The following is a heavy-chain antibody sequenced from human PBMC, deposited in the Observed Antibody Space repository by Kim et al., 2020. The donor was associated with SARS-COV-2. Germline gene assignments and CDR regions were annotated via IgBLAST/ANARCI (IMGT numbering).Heavy chain of an antibody. CDR1: GGSISSSSYY. D-gene: IGHD3-22*01. Sequence: SETLSLTCTVSGGSISSSSYYWGWIRQPPGKGLEWIGSIYYSGSTYYNPSLKSRVTISVDTSKNQFSLKLSSVTAADTAVYYCARGYGSSGYYGYWGQGTLVTVSS. CDR2: IYYSGST. J-gene: IGHJ4*02. CDR3: ARGYGSSGYYGY. V-gene: IGHV4-39*07.